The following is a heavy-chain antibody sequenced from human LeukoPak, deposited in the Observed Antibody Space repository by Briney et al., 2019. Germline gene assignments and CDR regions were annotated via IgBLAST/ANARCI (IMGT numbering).Heavy chain of an antibody. Sequence: MTSETLSRTCTVSGGSISSYYWSWIRQPPGKGLEWIGYIYYSGRTNYNPSLKSRVTISVDTSKNQFSLILSSVTAADTAVYYCARHRWELNAFDIWGQGTMVTVSS. V-gene: IGHV4-59*08. CDR2: IYYSGRT. CDR3: ARHRWELNAFDI. D-gene: IGHD1-26*01. J-gene: IGHJ3*02. CDR1: GGSISSYY.